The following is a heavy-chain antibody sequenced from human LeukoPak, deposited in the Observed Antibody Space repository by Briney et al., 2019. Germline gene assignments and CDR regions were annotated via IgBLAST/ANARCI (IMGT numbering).Heavy chain of an antibody. Sequence: SQTLSLTCTVSGGSISSGTYYWSWIRQPAGKGLEWIGRIYSSGSTNYNPSLKSRVTISVGTSKNQFSLKLSSVTAADTAVYYCASLRILTGYPIDYFDYWGQGTLVTVSS. CDR1: GGSISSGTYY. CDR3: ASLRILTGYPIDYFDY. D-gene: IGHD3-9*01. V-gene: IGHV4-61*02. CDR2: IYSSGST. J-gene: IGHJ4*02.